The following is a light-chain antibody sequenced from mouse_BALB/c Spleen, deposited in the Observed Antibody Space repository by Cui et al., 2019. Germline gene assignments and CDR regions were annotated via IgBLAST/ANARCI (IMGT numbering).Light chain of an antibody. CDR2: NAS. CDR3: QQYSKHPQT. CDR1: QGINDY. Sequence: DIHMTQTTYPVSASLGDTVTITCSPSQGINDYLNWYQQKPESTAKLLIYNASSLHSGVPSRFSGSGSGTDYSLTISNLEPEDIATYYCQQYSKHPQTFGGGTKLEIK. J-gene: IGKJ2*01. V-gene: IGKV10-94*01.